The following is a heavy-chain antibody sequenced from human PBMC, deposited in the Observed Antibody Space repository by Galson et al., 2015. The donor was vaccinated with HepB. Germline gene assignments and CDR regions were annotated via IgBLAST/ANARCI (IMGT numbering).Heavy chain of an antibody. V-gene: IGHV1-69-2*01. CDR1: GYTFTDYY. CDR2: VDPEDGET. J-gene: IGHJ6*03. Sequence: VKVSCKVSGYTFTDYYMHWVQQAPGKGLEWMGLVDPEDGETIYAEKFQGRVTITADTSTDTAYMELSSLRSEDTAVYYCATEGGYDSRAYYYYMDVWGKGTTVTVSS. CDR3: ATEGGYDSRAYYYYMDV. D-gene: IGHD5-12*01.